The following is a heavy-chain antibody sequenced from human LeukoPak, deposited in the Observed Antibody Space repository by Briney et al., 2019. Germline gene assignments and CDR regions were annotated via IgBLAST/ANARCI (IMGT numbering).Heavy chain of an antibody. J-gene: IGHJ4*02. CDR1: GFTFSSYW. D-gene: IGHD3-9*01. CDR2: INSDGSST. Sequence: GGSPRLSCAASGFTFSSYWMHWVRQAPGKGLVWVSRINSDGSSTSYADSVKGRLTISRDNAKNTLYLQMNSLRAEDTAVYYCARDSRYFDWLSEYYFDYWGQGTLVTVSS. V-gene: IGHV3-74*01. CDR3: ARDSRYFDWLSEYYFDY.